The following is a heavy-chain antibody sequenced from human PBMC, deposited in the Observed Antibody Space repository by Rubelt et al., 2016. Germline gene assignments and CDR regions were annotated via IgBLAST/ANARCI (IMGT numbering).Heavy chain of an antibody. CDR3: ARGAGSTATYRHFDY. D-gene: IGHD5/OR15-5a*01. Sequence: EVQLVESGGGLVPPGGSLRLSCAASGFRVSSNYMSWVRQAPGKGLEWVSVFYCGGSTTYADSGQGRFTIPSDNSKNKVYLQLNSLMAEDTAVYYCARGAGSTATYRHFDYWGQGTLVTVSS. V-gene: IGHV3-66*01. CDR1: GFRVSSNY. CDR2: FYCGGST. J-gene: IGHJ4*02.